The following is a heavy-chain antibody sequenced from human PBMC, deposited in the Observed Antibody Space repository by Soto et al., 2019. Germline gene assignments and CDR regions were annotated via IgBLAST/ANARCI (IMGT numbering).Heavy chain of an antibody. CDR3: ARDTLRGDFDY. D-gene: IGHD3-16*01. CDR2: ISSGSAYI. CDR1: GFSFSRNS. Sequence: GGSLRLSXAVSGFSFSRNSMHWVRQAPGKGLEWVSSISSGSAYIFYADSVKGRFTISRDNAKNSLYLQMNSLRAEDTAVYHCARDTLRGDFDYWGQGTLVTVSS. J-gene: IGHJ4*02. V-gene: IGHV3-21*01.